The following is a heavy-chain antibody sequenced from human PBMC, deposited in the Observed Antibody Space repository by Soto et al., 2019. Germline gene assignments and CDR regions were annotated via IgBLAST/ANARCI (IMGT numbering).Heavy chain of an antibody. V-gene: IGHV3-30*18. Sequence: GGSLRLSCAASGFTFSSYGMHWVRQAPGKGLEWVAVISYDGSNKYYADSVKGRFTISRDNSKNTLYLQMNSLRAEDTAVYYYAKDFRYYDFWSGYLDYFDYWGQGTLVTVSS. CDR2: ISYDGSNK. D-gene: IGHD3-3*01. CDR1: GFTFSSYG. CDR3: AKDFRYYDFWSGYLDYFDY. J-gene: IGHJ4*02.